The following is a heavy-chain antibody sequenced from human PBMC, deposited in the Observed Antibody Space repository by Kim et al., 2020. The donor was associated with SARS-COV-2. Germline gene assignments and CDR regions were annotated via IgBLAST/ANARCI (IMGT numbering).Heavy chain of an antibody. J-gene: IGHJ3*01. V-gene: IGHV6-1*01. CDR3: LRDSGVGLAVFDL. Sequence: SQTLSLTCAISGDSVSSDTAAWNWIRQSPSRGLEWLGRTYYRSKWYHDYAVSVNGRITVSPDTSKNEFSLHLTSVTPDDTAMYFCLRDSGVGLAVFDLWGRGTVVTFST. D-gene: IGHD3-3*01. CDR2: TYYRSKWYH. CDR1: GDSVSSDTAA.